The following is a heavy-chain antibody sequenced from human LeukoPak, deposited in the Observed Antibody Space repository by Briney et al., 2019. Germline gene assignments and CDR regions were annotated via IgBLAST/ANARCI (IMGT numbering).Heavy chain of an antibody. CDR3: ARALHGNVRNWFDP. CDR2: INTNTGSP. J-gene: IGHJ5*02. V-gene: IGHV7-4-1*02. Sequence: ASVKVSCKASGYTFTIYAMNWVRQAPGQGLEWMGRINTNTGSPTYAQGFTGRFVFSLDTSVSTAYLQISSLKAEDTAVYYCARALHGNVRNWFDPWGQGTLVTVSS. D-gene: IGHD1-1*01. CDR1: GYTFTIYA.